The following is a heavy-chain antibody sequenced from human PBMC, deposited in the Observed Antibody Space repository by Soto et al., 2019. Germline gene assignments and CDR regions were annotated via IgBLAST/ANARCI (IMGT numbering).Heavy chain of an antibody. V-gene: IGHV3-7*01. CDR3: ATANTPYAVDM. CDR1: GLTFSISW. J-gene: IGHJ3*02. Sequence: VQLVESGGGLVQPGESLRLSCTASGLTFSISWMTWVRQAPGEGLEWVSNINPAGNVQHYADSVKERFTISRDSAKKSLFLQMSGLRVEDTAVYYCATANTPYAVDMWGQGTMVTVSS. CDR2: INPAGNVQ.